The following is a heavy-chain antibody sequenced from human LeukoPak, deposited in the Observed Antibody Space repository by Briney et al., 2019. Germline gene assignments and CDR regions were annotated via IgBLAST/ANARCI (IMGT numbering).Heavy chain of an antibody. CDR3: ARHAFMVRGDYFHY. V-gene: IGHV4-39*01. CDR1: GGSISSSSYY. Sequence: PSETLSLTCTVSGGSISSSSYYWGWIRQPPGKGLEWIGSIYYSGSAYYNPSLKSRVTISVDTSKNQFSLKLNSVTAADTAVYYCARHAFMVRGDYFHYWGQGTLVTVSS. J-gene: IGHJ4*02. D-gene: IGHD3-10*01. CDR2: IYYSGSA.